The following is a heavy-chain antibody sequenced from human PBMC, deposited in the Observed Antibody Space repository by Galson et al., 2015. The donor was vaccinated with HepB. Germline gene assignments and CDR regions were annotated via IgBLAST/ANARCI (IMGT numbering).Heavy chain of an antibody. Sequence: SVKVSCKASGYTFTSYAMHWVRQAPGQRLEWMGWINAGNGNTKYSQKFQGRVTITRDTSASTAYMELSSLRSEDTAVYYCARDSGSYFNWFDPWGQGTLVTVSS. D-gene: IGHD1-26*01. CDR1: GYTFTSYA. V-gene: IGHV1-3*01. J-gene: IGHJ5*02. CDR3: ARDSGSYFNWFDP. CDR2: INAGNGNT.